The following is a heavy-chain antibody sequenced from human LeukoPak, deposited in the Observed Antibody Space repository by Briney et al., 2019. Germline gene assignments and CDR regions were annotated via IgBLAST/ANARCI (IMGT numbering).Heavy chain of an antibody. D-gene: IGHD3-22*01. V-gene: IGHV3-48*03. CDR1: GFTFSSYE. Sequence: GGSLRLSCAASGFTFSSYEMNWVRQAPGKGLEWVSYISSSGSTIYYADSVKGRFTISRDNAKNSLYLQMNSLRAEDTAVYYCAREGHYDSSGFVYWGQGTLVTVSS. CDR3: AREGHYDSSGFVY. J-gene: IGHJ4*02. CDR2: ISSSGSTI.